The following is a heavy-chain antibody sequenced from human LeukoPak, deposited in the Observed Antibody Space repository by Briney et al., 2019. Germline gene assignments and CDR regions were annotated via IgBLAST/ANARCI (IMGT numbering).Heavy chain of an antibody. V-gene: IGHV3-74*01. CDR2: IQSDGSST. J-gene: IGHJ5*02. CDR3: AKEGTPQVSTWYDL. CDR1: GFTFSSYW. D-gene: IGHD3-10*01. Sequence: GGSLRLSCAASGFTFSSYWMHWVRQAPGKGLVWVSRIQSDGSSTSYADSVKGRFTISRGNAKNTLYLQMNSLRAEDTAVYYCAKEGTPQVSTWYDLWGQGTQVIVSS.